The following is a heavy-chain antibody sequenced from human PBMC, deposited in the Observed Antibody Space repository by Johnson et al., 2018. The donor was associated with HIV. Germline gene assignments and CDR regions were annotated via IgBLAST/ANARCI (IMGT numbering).Heavy chain of an antibody. Sequence: QVQLVESGGGVVQPGGSLRLSCAASGFTFSSYGMHWVRQAPGKGLEWVAFIRYDGSNKYYADSVKGRFTISIEIYKNTLYLQMNSLRAEDTAVYYCARVLGYSSSNDACDTWGQGTMVTVSS. CDR2: IRYDGSNK. J-gene: IGHJ3*02. V-gene: IGHV3-30*02. CDR3: ARVLGYSSSNDACDT. D-gene: IGHD6-13*01. CDR1: GFTFSSYG.